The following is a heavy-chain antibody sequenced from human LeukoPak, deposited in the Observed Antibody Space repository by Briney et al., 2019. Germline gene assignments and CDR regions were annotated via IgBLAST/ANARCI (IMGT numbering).Heavy chain of an antibody. Sequence: PSEPLSLTCTVSGGSVSSGSYFWSWIRQPPGKGLGWIGHIYYSGSTNYNPSLKSRVTMSVDTSKNQFSLKLSFVTAADTAVYYCASGIAVAGQYYFFDYWGQGTLVTVSS. J-gene: IGHJ4*02. CDR1: GGSVSSGSYF. CDR3: ASGIAVAGQYYFFDY. D-gene: IGHD6-19*01. V-gene: IGHV4-61*01. CDR2: IYYSGST.